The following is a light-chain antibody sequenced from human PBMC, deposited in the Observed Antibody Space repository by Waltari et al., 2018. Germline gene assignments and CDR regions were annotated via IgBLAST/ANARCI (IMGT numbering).Light chain of an antibody. V-gene: IGLV2-14*03. CDR2: YVT. CDR3: SSQTLDGLVL. J-gene: IGLJ2*01. Sequence: QSALTQPASVSGSPGQSITISCSGVGSAVGASDSVSWHQHHPGKAPQVIIYYVTNRPSGVSDRFSSSTSANTASLTISRLQPEDEADYYCSSQTLDGLVLFGGGTRLTVL. CDR1: GSAVGASDS.